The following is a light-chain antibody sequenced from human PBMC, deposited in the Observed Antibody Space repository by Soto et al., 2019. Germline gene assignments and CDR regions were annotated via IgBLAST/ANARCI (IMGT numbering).Light chain of an antibody. J-gene: IGKJ1*01. CDR1: QSLVHSNGNTF. Sequence: VGMTQSPLSLPVTLGQPASISCRSSQSLVHSNGNTFLTWFQQRPGQSPRRLIYKVSIRDSGVSDRFSGSGSGTDFTLKISRVEAEDVGVYYCMQGTYAPKTFGQGTKVDIK. CDR3: MQGTYAPKT. V-gene: IGKV2-30*02. CDR2: KVS.